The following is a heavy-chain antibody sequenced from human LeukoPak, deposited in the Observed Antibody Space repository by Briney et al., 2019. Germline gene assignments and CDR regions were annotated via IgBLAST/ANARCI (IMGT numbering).Heavy chain of an antibody. CDR3: ARRGGLSSGRGFDH. V-gene: IGHV3-21*01. D-gene: IGHD3-16*01. CDR1: GFDFNYYD. J-gene: IGHJ4*02. CDR2: ISSSSSYI. Sequence: GGSLRLSCVASGFDFNYYDMNWVRQAPGKGLEWVSSISSSSSYIYFADSTKGRFTISRDNANNSVFLQMSSLRPEDTAVYYCARRGGLSSGRGFDHWGQGTLSPSLQ.